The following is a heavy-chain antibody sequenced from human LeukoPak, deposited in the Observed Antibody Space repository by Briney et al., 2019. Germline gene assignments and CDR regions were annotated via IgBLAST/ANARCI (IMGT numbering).Heavy chain of an antibody. V-gene: IGHV3-23*01. CDR1: GFTFSSYA. J-gene: IGHJ4*02. Sequence: GGSLRLSCAASGFTFSSYAMSWVRQAPGKGLEWVSAINASGYSTYYADSVKGRFTISRDNSKKALYLQMNSLRAEDTAIFYCAKDVYNWNFYFDYWGQGTLVTVSS. CDR3: AKDVYNWNFYFDY. D-gene: IGHD1-7*01. CDR2: INASGYST.